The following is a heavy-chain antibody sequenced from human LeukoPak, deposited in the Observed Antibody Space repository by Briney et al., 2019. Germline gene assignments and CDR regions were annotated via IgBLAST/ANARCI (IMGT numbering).Heavy chain of an antibody. D-gene: IGHD2-15*01. Sequence: GGSLRLSCAASGSTFSSYEMNWVRQAPGKGLEWVSYISSSGSTIYYADSVKGRFTTSRDNAKNSLYLQMNSLRAEDTAVYYCARGQAASFDYWGQGTLVTVSS. CDR3: ARGQAASFDY. CDR1: GSTFSSYE. J-gene: IGHJ4*02. CDR2: ISSSGSTI. V-gene: IGHV3-48*03.